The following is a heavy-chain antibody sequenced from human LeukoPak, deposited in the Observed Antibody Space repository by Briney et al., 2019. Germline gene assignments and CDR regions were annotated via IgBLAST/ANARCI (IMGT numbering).Heavy chain of an antibody. Sequence: GGSLRLSCAASGFTFSSYSMNWVRQAPGKGLGWVSSISSSSSYIYYADSVKGRFTISRDNAKNSLYLQMNSLRAEDTAVYYCARVSIRAFFFDYWGQGTLVTVSS. CDR3: ARVSIRAFFFDY. V-gene: IGHV3-21*01. D-gene: IGHD2-21*01. CDR2: ISSSSSYI. J-gene: IGHJ4*02. CDR1: GFTFSSYS.